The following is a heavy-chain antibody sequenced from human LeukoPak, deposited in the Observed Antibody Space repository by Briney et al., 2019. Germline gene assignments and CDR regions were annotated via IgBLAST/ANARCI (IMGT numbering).Heavy chain of an antibody. CDR1: GCPFSNYS. D-gene: IGHD4-11*01. V-gene: IGHV3-21*01. Sequence: GSLSLPCPAPGCPFSNYSLDWVRQAPGKGLGGVSIFISSSSYIYYADSVKGRFTISRDNAKNSLYLQMNSLRAEDTAVYYCARDLYSNYVRYYYGMDVWGQGTTVTVSS. CDR2: FISSSSYI. CDR3: ARDLYSNYVRYYYGMDV. J-gene: IGHJ6*02.